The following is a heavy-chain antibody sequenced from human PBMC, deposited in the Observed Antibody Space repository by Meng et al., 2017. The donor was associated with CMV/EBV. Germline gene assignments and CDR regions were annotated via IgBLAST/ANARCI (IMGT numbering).Heavy chain of an antibody. V-gene: IGHV3-7*01. CDR2: IKQDGSEK. J-gene: IGHJ4*02. Sequence: GESLKISCAASGFTFSSYWMSWVRQAPGKGLEWVANIKQDGSEKYYVDSVKGRFTISRDNAKNSLYLQMNSLRAEDTAVYYCARVSDFWAEGGLDYWGQGTLVNVSS. CDR3: ARVSDFWAEGGLDY. CDR1: GFTFSSYW. D-gene: IGHD3-3*01.